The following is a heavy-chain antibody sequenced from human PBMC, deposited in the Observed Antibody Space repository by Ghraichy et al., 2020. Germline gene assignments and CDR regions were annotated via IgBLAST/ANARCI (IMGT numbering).Heavy chain of an antibody. D-gene: IGHD3-10*01. CDR1: GFTFSSYG. CDR2: IWYDGSNT. J-gene: IGHJ4*02. CDR3: ARDSGFDRDPLYYFDY. Sequence: GGSLKLSCAASGFTFSSYGMHWVRQAPGKGLEWVAVIWYDGSNTYYADSVKGRFTISRDNSKNTLYLQMNSLRAEDTAVYYCARDSGFDRDPLYYFDYWGQGTLVTVSS. V-gene: IGHV3-33*01.